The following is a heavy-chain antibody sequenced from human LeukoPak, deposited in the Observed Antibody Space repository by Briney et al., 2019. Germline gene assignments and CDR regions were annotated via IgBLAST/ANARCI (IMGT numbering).Heavy chain of an antibody. CDR3: ARAGYSSGRSYFDY. Sequence: EASVKVSCKASGYTFTSYGISWVRQAPGQGLEWMGWISAYNGNTNYAQKLQGRVTMTTDTSTSTAYMELRSLRSDDTAVYYCARAGYSSGRSYFDYWGQGTLVTVSS. CDR2: ISAYNGNT. CDR1: GYTFTSYG. V-gene: IGHV1-18*01. J-gene: IGHJ4*02. D-gene: IGHD6-19*01.